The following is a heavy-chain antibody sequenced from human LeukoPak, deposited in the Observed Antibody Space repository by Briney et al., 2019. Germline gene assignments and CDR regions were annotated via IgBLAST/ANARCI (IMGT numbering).Heavy chain of an antibody. CDR2: MNPNSGNT. V-gene: IGHV1-8*01. Sequence: ASVKVSCTASGYTFTSYDINWVRQATGQGLEWMGWMNPNSGNTGYAQKFQGRVTMTRNTSISTAYMELSSLRSEDTAVYYCARMDIVVVVAAAEGYYYGMDVWGQGTTVTVSS. D-gene: IGHD2-15*01. CDR1: GYTFTSYD. CDR3: ARMDIVVVVAAAEGYYYGMDV. J-gene: IGHJ6*02.